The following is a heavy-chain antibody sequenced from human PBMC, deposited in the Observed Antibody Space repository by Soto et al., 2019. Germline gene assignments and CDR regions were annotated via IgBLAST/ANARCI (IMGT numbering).Heavy chain of an antibody. CDR1: GGSISGYY. CDR3: ARESRPTGWFES. Sequence: LSLTCTVSGGSISGYYWSWIRQPPGKGLEWIAYISYSGNINYNPTLKSRVTISVDTSKNQFSLKLSSVTAADTALYYCARESRPTGWFESWGQGTLVTVS. V-gene: IGHV4-59*01. J-gene: IGHJ5*01. CDR2: ISYSGNI.